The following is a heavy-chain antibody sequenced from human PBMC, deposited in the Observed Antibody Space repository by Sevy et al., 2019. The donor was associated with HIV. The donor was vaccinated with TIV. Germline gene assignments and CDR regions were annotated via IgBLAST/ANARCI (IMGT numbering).Heavy chain of an antibody. CDR2: ISAYNGNT. CDR1: GYTFTSYG. D-gene: IGHD4-17*01. J-gene: IGHJ6*03. Sequence: ASVKVSCKASGYTFTSYGISWVRQAPGQGLEWMGWISAYNGNTNYAQKHQGRVTMTTDTSTSTAYMELRSLRSDDTAVYYCARGSTVTTYYYYYYYMDVWGKGTTVTVSS. CDR3: ARGSTVTTYYYYYYYMDV. V-gene: IGHV1-18*04.